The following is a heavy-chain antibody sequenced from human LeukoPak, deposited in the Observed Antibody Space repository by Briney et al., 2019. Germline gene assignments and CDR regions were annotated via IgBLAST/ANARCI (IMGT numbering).Heavy chain of an antibody. D-gene: IGHD1-26*01. V-gene: IGHV1-18*01. CDR3: ARGEVGATAGTSFDY. CDR1: GYTFTSYG. J-gene: IGHJ4*02. Sequence: ASVKVSCKASGYTFTSYGISWVRQAPGQGLEWMGWISAYNGNTNYAQKLQGRVTMTTDTSTCTAYMELRSLRSDDTAVYYCARGEVGATAGTSFDYWDQGTLVTVSS. CDR2: ISAYNGNT.